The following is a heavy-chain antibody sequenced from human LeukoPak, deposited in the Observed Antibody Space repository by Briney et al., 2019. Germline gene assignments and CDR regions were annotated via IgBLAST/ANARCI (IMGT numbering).Heavy chain of an antibody. CDR1: GGTFSSYA. J-gene: IGHJ6*02. Sequence: GASVKVSCKASGGTFSSYAISWVRQAPGQGLEWMGRIIPILGIANYAQKFQGRVTITADKSTSTAYMELSRLRSDDTAVYYCARGVVPAAMGPLKDLYGKDVWGQGTTVTVSS. CDR2: IIPILGIA. CDR3: ARGVVPAAMGPLKDLYGKDV. V-gene: IGHV1-69*04. D-gene: IGHD2-2*01.